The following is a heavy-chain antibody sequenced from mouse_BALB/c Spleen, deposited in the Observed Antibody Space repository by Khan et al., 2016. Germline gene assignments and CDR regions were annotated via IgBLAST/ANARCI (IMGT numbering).Heavy chain of an antibody. CDR2: IRGKANGYTT. CDR3: VSDYYGRSYGRYFDV. Sequence: EVELVESGGGLVQPGGSLSLTCAISGFTFTDYYMSWVRQPPGKALEWLAVIRGKANGYTTEYSTSVQGRFSITRDNSQCILLLRLNTLRAEDSATYSCVSDYYGRSYGRYFDVWGPGTTVTVSS. V-gene: IGHV7-3*02. CDR1: GFTFTDYY. D-gene: IGHD1-1*01. J-gene: IGHJ1*01.